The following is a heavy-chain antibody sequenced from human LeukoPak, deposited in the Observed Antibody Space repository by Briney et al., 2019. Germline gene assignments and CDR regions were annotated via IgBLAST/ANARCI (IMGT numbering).Heavy chain of an antibody. D-gene: IGHD3-16*01. V-gene: IGHV4-39*07. J-gene: IGHJ4*02. CDR2: IYYSGST. Sequence: SETLSLTCTVSGGSISSSSYYWGWIRQPPGKGLEWIGSIYYSGSTYYNPSLKSRVTISVDTSKNQFSLKLSSVTAADTAVYYCARAHDHYDYVWGSSGFDYWGQGTLVTVSS. CDR1: GGSISSSSYY. CDR3: ARAHDHYDYVWGSSGFDY.